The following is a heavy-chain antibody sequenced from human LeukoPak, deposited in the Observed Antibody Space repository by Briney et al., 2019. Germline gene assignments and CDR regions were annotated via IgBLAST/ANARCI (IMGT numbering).Heavy chain of an antibody. CDR1: GGSISSSNYY. J-gene: IGHJ6*03. D-gene: IGHD3-10*01. CDR2: IYYSGNT. Sequence: SETLSLTCTVSGGSISSSNYYWGWIRQPPGKGLEWIGNIYYSGNTYYNPSLKSRVTISVDTSKNQFSLNLSSVTAADTAVYYCARHATMLRGSGLHYYSYYYMDVWGKGTTVTVSS. CDR3: ARHATMLRGSGLHYYSYYYMDV. V-gene: IGHV4-39*01.